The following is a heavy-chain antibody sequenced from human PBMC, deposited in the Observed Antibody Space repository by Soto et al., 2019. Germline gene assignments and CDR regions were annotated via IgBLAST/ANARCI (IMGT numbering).Heavy chain of an antibody. V-gene: IGHV3-23*01. D-gene: IGHD3-3*01. CDR1: GFTFRDYA. CDR2: LSGSLNSA. Sequence: GGSLRLSCAAGGFTFRDYAMSWVRQAPGKGLEWGSTLSGSLNSAFYADSVKGRFTISRDSSDNLLSLQMNILRDEDTAVYYCARDAGFPDFGVMKHVFDMGGQGTLVTVSS. J-gene: IGHJ3*02. CDR3: ARDAGFPDFGVMKHVFDM.